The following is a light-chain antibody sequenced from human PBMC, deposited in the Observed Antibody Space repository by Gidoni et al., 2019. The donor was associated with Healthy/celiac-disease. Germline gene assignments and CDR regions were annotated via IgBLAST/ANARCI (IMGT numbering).Light chain of an antibody. CDR3: QAWDSSLYVV. CDR1: KLGDKY. CDR2: QDS. J-gene: IGLJ2*01. Sequence: SYELTQPPSVSVSPGQTASITCSGEKLGDKYACWYQQKPGQSPVLVIYQDSKRPSGIPERFSGSNSGNTATLTISGTQAMDEADYYCQAWDSSLYVVFGGGTKLTVL. V-gene: IGLV3-1*01.